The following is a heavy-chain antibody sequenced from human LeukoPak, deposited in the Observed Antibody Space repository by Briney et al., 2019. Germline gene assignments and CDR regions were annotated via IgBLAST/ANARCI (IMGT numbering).Heavy chain of an antibody. CDR3: ACKTTAAVGTFDY. CDR1: GGSISSDNW. Sequence: PSGTLSLTCAVSGGSISSDNWWSWVRQPPGKGLEWIGEIHHSGSRNYNPSLKSRVMISVDKSKNQFSLKLSSVTVADTALYYCACKTTAAVGTFDYWGQGTLVTVSS. CDR2: IHHSGSR. D-gene: IGHD6-13*01. V-gene: IGHV4-4*02. J-gene: IGHJ4*02.